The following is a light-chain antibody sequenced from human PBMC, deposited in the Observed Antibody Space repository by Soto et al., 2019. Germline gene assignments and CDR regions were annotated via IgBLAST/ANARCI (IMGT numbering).Light chain of an antibody. CDR3: QSYDRTVGVYVV. Sequence: QPVLTQPPSVSGAPGQRVTISCTGSRSNLGAGHDVHWYQQLPGAAPKLLIYGNTNRPSGVPERFSGYKSGTSASLAITGLQTEDEADYYCQSYDRTVGVYVVFGGGTKLTVL. J-gene: IGLJ2*01. CDR1: RSNLGAGHD. V-gene: IGLV1-40*01. CDR2: GNT.